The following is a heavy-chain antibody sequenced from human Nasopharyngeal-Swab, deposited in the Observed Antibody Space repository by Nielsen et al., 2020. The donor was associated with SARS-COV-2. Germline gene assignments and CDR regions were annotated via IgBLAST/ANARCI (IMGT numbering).Heavy chain of an antibody. Sequence: SETLSLTCAVYGGSFSGYYWSWIRQPPGKGLEWIGEINHSGSTNYNPSLKSRVTISVDTSKNQFSLKLNSVTAADTAVYYCARRGPGVETPFDYWGQGTLVTVSS. CDR1: GGSFSGYY. CDR2: INHSGST. CDR3: ARRGPGVETPFDY. J-gene: IGHJ4*02. D-gene: IGHD4-23*01. V-gene: IGHV4-34*01.